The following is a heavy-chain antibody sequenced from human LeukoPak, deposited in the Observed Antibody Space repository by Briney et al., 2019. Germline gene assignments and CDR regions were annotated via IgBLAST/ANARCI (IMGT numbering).Heavy chain of an antibody. D-gene: IGHD6-6*01. J-gene: IGHJ6*02. Sequence: PSETLSLTCIVSGDSISNYYWSWIRQPPGKGLEWIGYIYYSGSTNYNPSLKSRVTISVDTSKNQFSLKLSSVTAADTAVYYCARDTSRGQLVYLYGMDVWGQGTTVTVSS. V-gene: IGHV4-59*12. CDR2: IYYSGST. CDR1: GDSISNYY. CDR3: ARDTSRGQLVYLYGMDV.